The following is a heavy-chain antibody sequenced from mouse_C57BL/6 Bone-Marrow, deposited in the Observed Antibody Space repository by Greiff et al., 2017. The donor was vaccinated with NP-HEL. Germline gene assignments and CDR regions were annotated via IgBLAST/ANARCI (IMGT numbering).Heavy chain of an antibody. CDR1: GYTFTSYG. Sequence: QVQLQQSGAELARPGASVKLSCKASGYTFTSYGISWVKQRTGQGLEWIGEIYPRSGNTYYNEKFKGKATLTADKSSSTAYMELRSLTSEDSAVYFCARESYYDYDGWYFDVWGTGTTVTGSS. D-gene: IGHD2-4*01. CDR3: ARESYYDYDGWYFDV. J-gene: IGHJ1*03. V-gene: IGHV1-81*01. CDR2: IYPRSGNT.